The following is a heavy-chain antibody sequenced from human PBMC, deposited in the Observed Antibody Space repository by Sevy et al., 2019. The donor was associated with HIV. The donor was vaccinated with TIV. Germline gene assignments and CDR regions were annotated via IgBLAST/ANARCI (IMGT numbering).Heavy chain of an antibody. J-gene: IGHJ4*02. D-gene: IGHD2-21*02. CDR2: ITSRSSNI. V-gene: IGHV3-48*02. CDR3: AREMVGTTTFDN. Sequence: GGSLRLSCAASGFTFSDYNMAWVRQAPGKGLEWVSYITSRSSNIHYAGPVKGRLTISRDNAKNSLYLQMSSLRDEDTAVYYCAREMVGTTTFDNWGQGTLVTVSS. CDR1: GFTFSDYN.